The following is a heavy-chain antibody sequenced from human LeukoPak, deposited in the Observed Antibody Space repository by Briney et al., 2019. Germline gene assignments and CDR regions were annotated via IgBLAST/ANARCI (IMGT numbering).Heavy chain of an antibody. Sequence: GGSLRLSCAASGFTFSSYWMSWVRQAPGKGLEWVANITQDGSEKYYVDSVKGRFTISRDNAKNSLYLQMNSPRAEDTAVYYCARYHGSGCDRDYYYYGMDVWGKGTTVTVSS. CDR3: ARYHGSGCDRDYYYYGMDV. J-gene: IGHJ6*04. CDR2: ITQDGSEK. CDR1: GFTFSSYW. V-gene: IGHV3-7*03. D-gene: IGHD5-12*01.